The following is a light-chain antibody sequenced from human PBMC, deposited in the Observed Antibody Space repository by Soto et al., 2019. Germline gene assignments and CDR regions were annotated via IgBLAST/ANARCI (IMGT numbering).Light chain of an antibody. Sequence: DIQMTQSPSTLSASVGDRVTITCRASQSISSWLAWYQQKPGKAPKLLIYKASSLESGVPSRFSGSGSGTEFTPTISSLHPEDFATYYCQQYNSYSPLWTFGQGPKVEIK. CDR2: KAS. CDR3: QQYNSYSPLWT. CDR1: QSISSW. J-gene: IGKJ1*01. V-gene: IGKV1-5*03.